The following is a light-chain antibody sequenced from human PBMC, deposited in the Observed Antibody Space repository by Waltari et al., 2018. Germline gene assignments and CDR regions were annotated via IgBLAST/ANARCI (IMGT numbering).Light chain of an antibody. J-gene: IGKJ2*03. CDR1: QTIDYC. CDR3: QQYNTYTYS. V-gene: IGKV1-5*03. Sequence: DIQMTQSPSTLSASVGDRVTITCRVSQTIDYCLAWYQQKPGKAPNLLTYRASTVKICVPSRFSDSVSGTEFTLTISSLQPDYFATYFCQQYNTYTYSFGQGTNREIK. CDR2: RAS.